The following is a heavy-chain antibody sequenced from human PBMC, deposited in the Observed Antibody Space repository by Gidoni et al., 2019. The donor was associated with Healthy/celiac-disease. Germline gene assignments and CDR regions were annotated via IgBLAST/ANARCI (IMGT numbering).Heavy chain of an antibody. Sequence: QLQLQESGPGLVKPSETLSLTCTVSGVSLSSSSYYWGWIRQPPGKGLEWIGCIYYSGSTYNNPYQKSRVTISVDTSKNQFSLKLSSVTAADTAVYYCVSSSWGVYYFDYWGQGTLVTVSS. CDR2: IYYSGST. CDR1: GVSLSSSSYY. CDR3: VSSSWGVYYFDY. D-gene: IGHD6-13*01. V-gene: IGHV4-39*01. J-gene: IGHJ4*02.